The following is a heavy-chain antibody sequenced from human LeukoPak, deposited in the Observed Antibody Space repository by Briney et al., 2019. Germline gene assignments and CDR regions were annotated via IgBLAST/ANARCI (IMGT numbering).Heavy chain of an antibody. V-gene: IGHV4-59*11. CDR2: IYYSGST. CDR1: GGSISSHY. J-gene: IGHJ5*02. D-gene: IGHD2-8*02. CDR3: ARDLGTDWFDP. Sequence: PSETLSLTCTVSGGSISSHYWSWIRQPPGKGLEWIGYIYYSGSTNYNPPLKSRVTISVDTSKNQFSLKLSSVTAADTAVYYCARDLGTDWFDPWGQGTLVTVSS.